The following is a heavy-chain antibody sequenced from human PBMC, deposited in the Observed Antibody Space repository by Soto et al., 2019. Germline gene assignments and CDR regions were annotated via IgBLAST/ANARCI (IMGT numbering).Heavy chain of an antibody. Sequence: QVQVQESGPGLVKPSETLSLTCAVSGVSVTSGSHHFLWIRQPPGKGLEWIGQTGSTNYNPSLKSRSSISLDTSKNQFSLNLSSVTSADTAVYYCGVYKAGSGGNGDCGQGTLVTIYS. CDR2: QTGST. CDR1: GVSVTSGSHH. J-gene: IGHJ1*01. CDR3: GVYKAGSGGNGD. V-gene: IGHV4-61*01. D-gene: IGHD6-19*01.